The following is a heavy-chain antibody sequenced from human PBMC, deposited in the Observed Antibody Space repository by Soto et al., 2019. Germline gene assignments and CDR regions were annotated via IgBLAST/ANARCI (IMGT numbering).Heavy chain of an antibody. D-gene: IGHD1-26*01. CDR2: ISGSGGST. CDR3: AKTRLVGATHALPFDY. Sequence: EVQLLESGGGLVQPGGSLRLSCAASGFTFSSYAMSWVRQAPGKGLEWVSAISGSGGSTYYADSVKGRFTISRDNSKNTLYLQMSSLRAEDTAVYYCAKTRLVGATHALPFDYWGQGTLVTVSS. CDR1: GFTFSSYA. V-gene: IGHV3-23*01. J-gene: IGHJ4*02.